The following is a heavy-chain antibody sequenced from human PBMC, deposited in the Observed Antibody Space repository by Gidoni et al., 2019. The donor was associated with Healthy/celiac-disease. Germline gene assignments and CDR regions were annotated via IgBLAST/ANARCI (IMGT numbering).Heavy chain of an antibody. CDR1: GFTFCAYA. J-gene: IGHJ4*02. D-gene: IGHD5-18*01. Sequence: EVQLVESGGCLVQPGRSLRLSCTSSGFTFCAYAMSWVRQAPGKGLEWVGFIRSKAYGGTTEYAASVKGRFTISRDDSKSIAYLQMNSLKTEDTAVYYCTRDLPWIQLWYFDYWGQGTLVTVSS. CDR3: TRDLPWIQLWYFDY. CDR2: IRSKAYGGTT. V-gene: IGHV3-49*04.